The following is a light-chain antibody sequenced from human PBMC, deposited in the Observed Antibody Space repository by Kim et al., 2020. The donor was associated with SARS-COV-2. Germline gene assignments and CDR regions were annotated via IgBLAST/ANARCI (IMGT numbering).Light chain of an antibody. J-gene: IGKJ2*01. CDR2: GAS. CDR1: QSIRNT. V-gene: IGKV3-15*01. Sequence: YQGEGVHLACRASQSIRNTVAWYHGNPVQPPRRRIDGASTRATGIPARFSGGGYGTDFTHTVSSLQSEDFAVYYCHQYNDWPPGDTFGQGTKLEI. CDR3: HQYNDWPPGDT.